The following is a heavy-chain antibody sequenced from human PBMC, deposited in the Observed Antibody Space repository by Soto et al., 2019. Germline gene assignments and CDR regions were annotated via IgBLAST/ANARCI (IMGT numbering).Heavy chain of an antibody. J-gene: IGHJ6*02. Sequence: GGSLRLSCAASGFTFSDYYMSWIRQAPGKGLEWVSYISSSGSTIYYADSVKGRFTISRDNAKNSLYLQMNSLRAEDTAVYYCARDWGYCSSTSCYNYYYYYGMDVWGQGTTVTVSS. D-gene: IGHD2-2*01. CDR3: ARDWGYCSSTSCYNYYYYYGMDV. CDR1: GFTFSDYY. V-gene: IGHV3-11*01. CDR2: ISSSGSTI.